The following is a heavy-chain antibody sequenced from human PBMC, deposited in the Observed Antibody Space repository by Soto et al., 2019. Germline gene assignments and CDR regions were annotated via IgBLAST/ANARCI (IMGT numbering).Heavy chain of an antibody. CDR2: IYYSGST. V-gene: IGHV4-61*01. J-gene: IGHJ4*02. CDR1: GGSVSSGSYY. Sequence: SETLSLTCTVSGGSVSSGSYYWSWIRQPPGKGLEWIGYIYYSGSTNYNPSLKGRVTISVDTSKNQFSLKLSSVTAADTAVYYCARALYYDSSGYYPFDYWGQGTLVTVSS. CDR3: ARALYYDSSGYYPFDY. D-gene: IGHD3-22*01.